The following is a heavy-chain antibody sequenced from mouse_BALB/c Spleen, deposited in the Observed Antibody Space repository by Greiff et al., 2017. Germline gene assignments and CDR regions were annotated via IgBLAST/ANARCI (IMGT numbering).Heavy chain of an antibody. J-gene: IGHJ4*01. D-gene: IGHD2-4*01. CDR3: ARGSTMITTEAMDY. CDR2: ISSGGGST. Sequence: EVQGVESGGGLVKPGGSLKLSCAASGFAFSSYDMSWVRQTPEKRLEWVAYISSGGGSTYYPDTVKGRFTISRDNAKNTLYLQMSSLKSEDTAMYYCARGSTMITTEAMDYWGQGTSVTVSS. CDR1: GFAFSSYD. V-gene: IGHV5-12-1*01.